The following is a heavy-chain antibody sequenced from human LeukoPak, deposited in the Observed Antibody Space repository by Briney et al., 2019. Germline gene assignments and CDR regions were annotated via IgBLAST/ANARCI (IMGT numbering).Heavy chain of an antibody. V-gene: IGHV3-21*01. CDR1: GFTFSTYN. CDR2: ISTSNSDI. Sequence: GGSLRLSCAASGFTFSTYNMNWVRQAPGKGLEWVSSISTSNSDIYYADSMKGRFTISRDNAKNSVYLQMNSLRAEDTAVYYCARVGIAARQDYYYGMDVWGQGTTVTVSS. CDR3: ARVGIAARQDYYYGMDV. J-gene: IGHJ6*02. D-gene: IGHD6-6*01.